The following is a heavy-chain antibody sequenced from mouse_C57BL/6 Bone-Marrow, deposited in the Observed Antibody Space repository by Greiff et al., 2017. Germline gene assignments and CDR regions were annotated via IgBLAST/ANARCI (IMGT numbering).Heavy chain of an antibody. Sequence: VQLQQPGAELVKPGASVKFSCKASGYTFTSYCMSWVKQRTGQGLEWIGMIPPNSGSPNYNEKFKGKATLTADKASSTANVQLKSWTSEDYAVYFCARQRSTGGCDGWGKGTTGTVSS. V-gene: IGHV1-64*01. CDR2: IPPNSGSP. D-gene: IGHD5-1*01. J-gene: IGHJ1*03. CDR3: ARQRSTGGCDG. CDR1: GYTFTSYC.